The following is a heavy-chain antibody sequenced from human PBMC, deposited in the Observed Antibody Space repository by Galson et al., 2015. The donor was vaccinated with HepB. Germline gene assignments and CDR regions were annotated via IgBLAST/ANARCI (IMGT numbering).Heavy chain of an antibody. CDR2: ITPMFGTA. J-gene: IGHJ4*02. V-gene: IGHV1-69*13. CDR3: AREGRAAPTNPVDY. D-gene: IGHD6-13*01. CDR1: GGTFGTYT. Sequence: SVKVSCKASGGTFGTYTINWVRQAPGQRLEWMGGITPMFGTANYAQKFQGRVLIPADESASTAYMELSSLRSEDTAVYYCAREGRAAPTNPVDYWGQGTQVTVSS.